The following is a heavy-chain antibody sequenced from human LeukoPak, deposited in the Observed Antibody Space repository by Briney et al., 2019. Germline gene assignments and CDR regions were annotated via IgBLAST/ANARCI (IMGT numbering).Heavy chain of an antibody. CDR3: ARDVSGTYPLDF. Sequence: ASVKVSCKASGYIFSDYYIHWVRQAPGQGLEWMGWINPKDGVTIYARKFQGRVTMTRDTSITTAYMDLSRLTSDDTAIYYCARDVSGTYPLDFWGQGTLVTVSS. CDR2: INPKDGVT. V-gene: IGHV1-2*02. J-gene: IGHJ4*02. D-gene: IGHD1-26*01. CDR1: GYIFSDYY.